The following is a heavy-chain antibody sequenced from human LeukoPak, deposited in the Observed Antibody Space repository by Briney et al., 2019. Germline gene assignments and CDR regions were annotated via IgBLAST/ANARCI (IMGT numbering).Heavy chain of an antibody. CDR2: ISSSSSYI. J-gene: IGHJ4*02. CDR1: GFTFSSYG. D-gene: IGHD1-20*01. V-gene: IGHV3-21*01. Sequence: GGSLRLSCAASGFTFSSYGMNWVRQAPGKGLEWVSSISSSSSYIYYADSVKGRFTISRDNAKNSLYLQMNSLRAEGTAVYYCARSYNWNDGFDYWGQGTLVTVSS. CDR3: ARSYNWNDGFDY.